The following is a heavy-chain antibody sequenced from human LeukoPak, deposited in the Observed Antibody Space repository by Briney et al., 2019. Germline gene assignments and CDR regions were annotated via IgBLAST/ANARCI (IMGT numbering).Heavy chain of an antibody. D-gene: IGHD1-14*01. Sequence: PGGSLRLSCAASGFTFSSYAMTWVRQAPGKGLEWVSAISGSGGSTYYADSVKGRFTISRDNSKDILYLEMYSLRVEDTAVYYCTKDAGPTFNWFDPWGQGTRVTVSS. J-gene: IGHJ5*02. CDR2: ISGSGGST. CDR1: GFTFSSYA. CDR3: TKDAGPTFNWFDP. V-gene: IGHV3-23*01.